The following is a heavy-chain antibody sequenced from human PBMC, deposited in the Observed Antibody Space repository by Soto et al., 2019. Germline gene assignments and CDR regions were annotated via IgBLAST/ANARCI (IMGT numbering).Heavy chain of an antibody. Sequence: GGSLRLSCAASGFTFSSYGMHWVRQAPGKGLEWVAVIWYDGSNKYYADSVKGRFTISRDNSKNTLYLQMNSLRAEDTAVYYCASQYYDILTGLYYYGMDVWGQGTTVTVSS. CDR3: ASQYYDILTGLYYYGMDV. V-gene: IGHV3-33*01. D-gene: IGHD3-9*01. CDR1: GFTFSSYG. J-gene: IGHJ6*02. CDR2: IWYDGSNK.